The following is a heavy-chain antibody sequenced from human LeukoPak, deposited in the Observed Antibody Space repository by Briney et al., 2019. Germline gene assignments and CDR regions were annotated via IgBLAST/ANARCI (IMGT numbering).Heavy chain of an antibody. CDR3: APGFFDP. V-gene: IGHV3-9*01. CDR1: GFTFDDYA. J-gene: IGHJ5*02. CDR2: ISWNSGSI. D-gene: IGHD2-15*01. Sequence: GGSLRLSCAASGFTFDDYAMHWVRQAPGKGLEWVSGISWNSGSIGYADSVKGRFTISRDNAKNSLYLQMNSLRAEDTALYYCAPGFFDPWGQGTLVTVSS.